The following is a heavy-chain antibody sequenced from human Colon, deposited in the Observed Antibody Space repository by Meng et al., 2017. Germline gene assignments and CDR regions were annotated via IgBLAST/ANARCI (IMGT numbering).Heavy chain of an antibody. Sequence: QITLKESGPTLLKPTQTLTLTVTFSGFSLSNSEVGVGWIRQPPGKALEWLALIYWDDDKRYSPSLRGRLTITKDTSRDQVVLTMTDMAPDDTATYFCAHHTPGVAVTGTPYNWFDPWGQGTLVTVSS. D-gene: IGHD6-19*01. CDR3: AHHTPGVAVTGTPYNWFDP. CDR1: GFSLSNSEVG. CDR2: IYWDDDK. J-gene: IGHJ5*02. V-gene: IGHV2-5*02.